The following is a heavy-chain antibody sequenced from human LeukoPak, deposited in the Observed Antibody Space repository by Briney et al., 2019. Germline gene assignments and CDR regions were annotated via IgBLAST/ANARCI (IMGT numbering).Heavy chain of an antibody. CDR1: GFTFSSYA. V-gene: IGHV3-23*01. CDR2: ISGSGGST. CDR3: AKDGLAVAGGGPDY. Sequence: LAGGSLRLSCAASGFTFSSYAMSWVRQAPGKGLEWVSAISGSGGSTYYADSVKGRFTISRDNSKNTLYLQMNSLRAEDTAVYYCAKDGLAVAGGGPDYWGQGTLVTVSS. J-gene: IGHJ4*02. D-gene: IGHD6-19*01.